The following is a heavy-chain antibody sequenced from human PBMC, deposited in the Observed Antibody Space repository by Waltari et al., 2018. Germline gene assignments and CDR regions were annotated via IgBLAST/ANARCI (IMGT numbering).Heavy chain of an antibody. CDR1: GYTLTELS. Sequence: QVQLVQSGAEVKKPGASVKVSCKVSGYTLTELSMHWVRQAPGKGLEWMGGCDPEDGETSYAQKFQGRVTMTEDTSTDTAYMELSSLRSEDTAVYYCATAGHDRFGELPTGYWGQGTLVTVSS. D-gene: IGHD3-10*01. V-gene: IGHV1-24*01. CDR2: CDPEDGET. CDR3: ATAGHDRFGELPTGY. J-gene: IGHJ4*02.